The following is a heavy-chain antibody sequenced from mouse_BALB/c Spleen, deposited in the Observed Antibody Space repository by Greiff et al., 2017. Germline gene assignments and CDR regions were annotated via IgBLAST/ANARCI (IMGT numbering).Heavy chain of an antibody. CDR1: GYTFTSYT. CDR2: INPSSGYT. Sequence: QLKQSAAELARPGASVKMSCKASGYTFTSYTMHWVKQRPGQGLEWIGYINPSSGYTEYNQKFKDKTTLTADKSSSTAYMQLSSLTSEDSAVYYCARSGTGFAYWGQGTLVTVSA. CDR3: ARSGTGFAY. V-gene: IGHV1-4*02. J-gene: IGHJ3*01. D-gene: IGHD4-1*01.